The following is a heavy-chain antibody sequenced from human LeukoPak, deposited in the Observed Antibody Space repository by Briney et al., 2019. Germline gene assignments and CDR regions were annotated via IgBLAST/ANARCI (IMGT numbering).Heavy chain of an antibody. J-gene: IGHJ4*02. CDR3: ARDGGLFGWFYFLL. V-gene: IGHV4-4*07. CDR2: IYTSGST. Sequence: SETLSLTCTVSGGSISSYYRSWVRQPAGKGLEWIGRIYTSGSTNYNPSLMSGGTISVDTSKKQLSLDLRNGTAADATVYYCARDGGLFGWFYFLLWARGTRVPLPS. D-gene: IGHD2/OR15-2a*01. CDR1: GGSISSYY.